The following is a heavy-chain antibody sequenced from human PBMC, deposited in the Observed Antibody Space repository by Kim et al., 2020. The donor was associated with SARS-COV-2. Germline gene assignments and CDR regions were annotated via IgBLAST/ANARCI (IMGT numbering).Heavy chain of an antibody. D-gene: IGHD3-22*01. CDR2: IDPSDSYT. V-gene: IGHV5-10-1*01. CDR1: GYSFTSYW. J-gene: IGHJ5*02. CDR3: ARLGRNYDSSGYYYNWFDP. Sequence: GESLKISCKGSGYSFTSYWISWVRQMPGKGLEWMGRIDPSDSYTNYSPSFQGHVTISADKSISTAYLQWSSLKASDTAMYYCARLGRNYDSSGYYYNWFDPWGQGTLVTVSS.